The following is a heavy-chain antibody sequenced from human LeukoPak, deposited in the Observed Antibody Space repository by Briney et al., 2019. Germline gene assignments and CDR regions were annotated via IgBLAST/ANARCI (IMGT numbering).Heavy chain of an antibody. J-gene: IGHJ6*02. CDR2: KNPNSGRT. Sequence: SVKVSCKASGYTFTSYDINWVRQATGQGLERMGWKNPNSGRTGFAQKFQGRLTMTMNTSISTAYMELSSLTSEDTAVYYCARGPVSTHGMDVWGQGTTVTVSS. CDR3: ARGPVSTHGMDV. V-gene: IGHV1-8*01. D-gene: IGHD2-2*01. CDR1: GYTFTSYD.